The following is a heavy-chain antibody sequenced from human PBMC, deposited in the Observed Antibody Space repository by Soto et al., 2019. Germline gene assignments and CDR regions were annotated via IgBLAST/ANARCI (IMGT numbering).Heavy chain of an antibody. CDR2: ISGSLDSA. J-gene: IGHJ3*02. D-gene: IGHD3-3*01. CDR3: ARDAGFPDFGVIKHVFDI. V-gene: IGHV3-23*01. CDR1: GFTFRDYA. Sequence: EVQVLQSGGGLGQPGGSLRLSCAAGGFTFRDYAMSWVRQAPGKGLEWVSTISGSLDSAFYVDSEKGRFTISRDSSDNILYLQMNILRDEDTAVYYCARDAGFPDFGVIKHVFDIWGQGTLVTVSS.